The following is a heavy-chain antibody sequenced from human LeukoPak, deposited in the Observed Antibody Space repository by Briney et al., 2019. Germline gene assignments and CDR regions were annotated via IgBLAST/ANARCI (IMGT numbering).Heavy chain of an antibody. CDR1: GFTFSSYW. V-gene: IGHV3-74*01. CDR2: INSDGSST. D-gene: IGHD3-22*01. Sequence: GGSLRLSCAASGFTFSSYWMHWVRQAPGKGLVWVSRINSDGSSTSYADSVKGRFTISRDNAKNTLYLQMNSLRAEDTAVYYCARDRYYDSGGYLNDYWGQGTLVTVSS. CDR3: ARDRYYDSGGYLNDY. J-gene: IGHJ4*02.